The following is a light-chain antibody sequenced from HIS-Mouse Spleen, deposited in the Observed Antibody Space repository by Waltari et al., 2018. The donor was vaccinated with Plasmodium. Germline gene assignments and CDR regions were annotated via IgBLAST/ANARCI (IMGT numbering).Light chain of an antibody. V-gene: IGLV3-10*01. J-gene: IGLJ3*02. Sequence: SSELTQPTSVSVPPGHTAGITCAGDALPKQYASWYQQKSGQAHVLVTYEDSKRPSGLPERFSGSSSGTMATLTISGAQVEDEADYYCYSTDSSGNHRVFGGGTKLTVL. CDR3: YSTDSSGNHRV. CDR2: EDS. CDR1: ALPKQY.